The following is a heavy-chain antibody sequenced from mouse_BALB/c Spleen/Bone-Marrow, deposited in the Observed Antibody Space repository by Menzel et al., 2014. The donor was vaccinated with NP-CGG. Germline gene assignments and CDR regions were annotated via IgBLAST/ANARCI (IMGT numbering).Heavy chain of an antibody. J-gene: IGHJ3*01. CDR3: GGQDGYYGGFTY. V-gene: IGHV1-37*01. Sequence: EVQLQQSGPELVKPGASVKISYKASGYSFTGYFMNWVKQSLGKSLEWIGRIIPYNGDTFSNQKFKGKATLTVDKSSSTAHMEILSLTSEDSAVYYCGGQDGYYGGFTYWGHETLVTVSA. CDR1: GYSFTGYF. CDR2: IIPYNGDT. D-gene: IGHD2-3*01.